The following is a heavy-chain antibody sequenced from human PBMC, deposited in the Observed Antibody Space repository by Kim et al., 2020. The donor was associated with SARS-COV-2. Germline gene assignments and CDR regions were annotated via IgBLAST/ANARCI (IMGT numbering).Heavy chain of an antibody. CDR3: ARVGYSSSFGYDY. D-gene: IGHD6-13*01. Sequence: CPGSVKGRFTISRENAKNSLYLQMNSLRAGDTAVYYCARVGYSSSFGYDYWGQGTLVTVSS. V-gene: IGHV3-13*01. J-gene: IGHJ4*02.